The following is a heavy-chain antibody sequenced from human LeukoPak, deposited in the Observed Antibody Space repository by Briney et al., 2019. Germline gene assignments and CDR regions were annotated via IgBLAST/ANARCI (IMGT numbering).Heavy chain of an antibody. Sequence: PSETLSLTCAVYGGSFSGYYWNWIRQPLGKGLEWIGEINHFGRTKYNPSPKSRVTIPGDTSKNQFSLKINSLTVADTAVYYCARSYRAHQTFYSSHFFDYWGQGTLVTVSS. J-gene: IGHJ4*02. D-gene: IGHD5-18*01. CDR1: GGSFSGYY. CDR2: INHFGRT. CDR3: ARSYRAHQTFYSSHFFDY. V-gene: IGHV4-34*01.